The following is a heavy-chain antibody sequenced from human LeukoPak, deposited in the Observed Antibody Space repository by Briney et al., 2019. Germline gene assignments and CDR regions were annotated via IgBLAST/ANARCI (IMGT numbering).Heavy chain of an antibody. CDR1: GFTFSSYW. Sequence: PVGSLRLSCAASGFTFSSYWMSWVRQAPGKGVEWVAKIKQDGSDKSYVDSVRGRFTVARDTAKNLLYLQMNNLRAEDTAVYYCARNGFVWASGIDYGWFDSWGQGTLVTVSS. CDR2: IKQDGSDK. V-gene: IGHV3-7*05. J-gene: IGHJ5*01. D-gene: IGHD4-17*01. CDR3: ARNGFVWASGIDYGWFDS.